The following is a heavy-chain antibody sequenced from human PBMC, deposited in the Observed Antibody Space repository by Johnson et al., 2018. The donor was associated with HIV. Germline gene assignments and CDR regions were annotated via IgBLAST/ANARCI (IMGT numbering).Heavy chain of an antibody. CDR2: IGTAGDT. CDR1: GFTFSSYD. Sequence: VQLVESGGGLVQPWGSLRLSCAASGFTFSSYDMHWVRQATGKGLELVSAIGTAGDTYYPGSVKGRFTISRENAKNSLYLRMNSLRDEDTGLYYCARDMTAAGRAFDIWGQGTMVTVSS. D-gene: IGHD6-13*01. V-gene: IGHV3-13*01. J-gene: IGHJ3*02. CDR3: ARDMTAAGRAFDI.